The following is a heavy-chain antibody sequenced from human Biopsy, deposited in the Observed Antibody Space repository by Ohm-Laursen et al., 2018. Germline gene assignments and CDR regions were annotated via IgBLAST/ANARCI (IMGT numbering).Heavy chain of an antibody. J-gene: IGHJ4*02. CDR2: IWYDGSNK. CDR1: GFIFSIYG. V-gene: IGHV3-33*01. D-gene: IGHD3-3*01. Sequence: SLRLSCAAPGFIFSIYGMHWVRQAPGKGLEWVAVIWYDGSNKYYADSVKGRLTISRDDPKNTLYLQMNSLRAEDTALYYCARGGQGGFLEWLFIGWGQGTLVIVSS. CDR3: ARGGQGGFLEWLFIG.